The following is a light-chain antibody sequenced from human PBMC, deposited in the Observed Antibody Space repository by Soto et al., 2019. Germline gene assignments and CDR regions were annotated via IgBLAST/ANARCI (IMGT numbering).Light chain of an antibody. CDR1: HSVTSNY. Sequence: EIVLTQSPGTLSLSPGDRATLSCRASHSVTSNYLAWYQQKPGQAPRLLFFGASIRATGIPATFSGSGSGTDFTLTISRLEPEDSAVYHCQQYGSSPTTFGQGTKVDI. CDR3: QQYGSSPTT. J-gene: IGKJ1*01. CDR2: GAS. V-gene: IGKV3-20*01.